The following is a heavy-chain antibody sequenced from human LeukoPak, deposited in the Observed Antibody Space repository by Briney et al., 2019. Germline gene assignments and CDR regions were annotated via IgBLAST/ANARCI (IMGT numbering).Heavy chain of an antibody. CDR1: GGSFSGYY. V-gene: IGHV4-59*01. J-gene: IGHJ4*02. CDR3: AKYSVRYPFDC. Sequence: NPSETLSLTCAVYGGSFSGYYWSWIRQPPGKGLEWTRYIYYSGNINYNPSLKSRVTIAGETGKNQFSMKLSSVTAADKAVYCCAKYSVRYPFDCWGQGTLVTVSS. CDR2: IYYSGNI. D-gene: IGHD1-26*01.